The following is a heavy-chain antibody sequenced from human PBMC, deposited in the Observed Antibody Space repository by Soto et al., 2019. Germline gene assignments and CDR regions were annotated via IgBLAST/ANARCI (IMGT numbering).Heavy chain of an antibody. CDR3: VGDSLKCDLLMDV. Sequence: EVQLVESGGGLVQPGGSLRLSCAASGFTFSSYNMNWVRQAPGKGLEWISDISLSSSTIFYADSVKGRFTISRDNAKNSLLLHMNSLRAEDTVVFLRVGDSLKCDLLMDVWGKGTTVTVSS. CDR1: GFTFSSYN. V-gene: IGHV3-48*01. J-gene: IGHJ6*03. CDR2: ISLSSSTI.